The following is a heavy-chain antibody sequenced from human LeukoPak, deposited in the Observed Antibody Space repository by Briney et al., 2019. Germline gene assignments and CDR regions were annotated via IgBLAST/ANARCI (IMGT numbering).Heavy chain of an antibody. CDR1: GYTFTGYY. CDR2: INPNSGGT. J-gene: IGHJ5*02. Sequence: ASVTVSFKASGYTFTGYYMHWVRQAPGQGLEWMGWINPNSGGTNYAQKFQGRVTMTRDTSISTAYMELSRLRSDDTAVYYCARDLTPLEMATIEGWFDPWGQGTLVTVSS. CDR3: ARDLTPLEMATIEGWFDP. V-gene: IGHV1-2*02. D-gene: IGHD5-24*01.